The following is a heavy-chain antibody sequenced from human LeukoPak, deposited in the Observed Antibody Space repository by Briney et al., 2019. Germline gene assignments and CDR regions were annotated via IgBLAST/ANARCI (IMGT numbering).Heavy chain of an antibody. CDR2: MNPNSGYT. CDR1: GYTFTSYD. D-gene: IGHD1-26*01. J-gene: IGHJ4*02. CDR3: ARGSIGGSYRDY. V-gene: IGHV1-8*01. Sequence: ASVKVSCKASGYTFTSYDIIWVRQATGQGLEWMGWMNPNSGYTGSAQKFQGRVTMTRDTSTSTVYMELSSLRSEDTAVYYCARGSIGGSYRDYWGQGTLVTVSS.